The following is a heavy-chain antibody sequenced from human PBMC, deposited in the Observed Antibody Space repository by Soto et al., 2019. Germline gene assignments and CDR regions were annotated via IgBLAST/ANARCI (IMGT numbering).Heavy chain of an antibody. Sequence: EVQLVESGGGLVQPGESLKLSCAVSGFTFSGSAMHWVRQASGKGLEWVGRIRSKANNYATAYAASMKGRFTISRDDSKNTAYLQMNSLKSEDTAVYYCTRGYGDYVRDYWGQGTLVTVSS. CDR3: TRGYGDYVRDY. J-gene: IGHJ4*02. V-gene: IGHV3-73*01. CDR1: GFTFSGSA. D-gene: IGHD4-17*01. CDR2: IRSKANNYAT.